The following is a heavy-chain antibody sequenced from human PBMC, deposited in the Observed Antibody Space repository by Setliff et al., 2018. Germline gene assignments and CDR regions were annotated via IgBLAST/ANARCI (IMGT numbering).Heavy chain of an antibody. CDR3: ARRRGVVVSSWFDP. D-gene: IGHD2-2*01. CDR1: GFPLSTTGVG. Sequence: SGPTLVNPTQTLTLTCTFSGFPLSTTGVGVGWIRQPPGKALEWLALIYWNDDKRYSPSLKSRLTITKDTSKNQVVLTMTNMDPVDTATYYCARRRGVVVSSWFDPWGQGTLVTVSS. J-gene: IGHJ5*02. V-gene: IGHV2-5*01. CDR2: IYWNDDK.